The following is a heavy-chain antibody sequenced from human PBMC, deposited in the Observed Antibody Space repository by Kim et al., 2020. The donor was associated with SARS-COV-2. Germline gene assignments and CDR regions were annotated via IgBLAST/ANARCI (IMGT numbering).Heavy chain of an antibody. CDR3: AKAIDYVWGSYRYTLGGYYYYGMDV. J-gene: IGHJ6*02. CDR2: ISGSGGST. V-gene: IGHV3-23*01. CDR1: GFTFSSYA. Sequence: GGSLRLSCAASGFTFSSYAMSWVRQAPGKGLEWVSAISGSGGSTYYADSVKGRFTIPRDNSKNTLYLQMNSLRAEDTAVYYCAKAIDYVWGSYRYTLGGYYYYGMDVWGQGTTVTVSS. D-gene: IGHD3-16*02.